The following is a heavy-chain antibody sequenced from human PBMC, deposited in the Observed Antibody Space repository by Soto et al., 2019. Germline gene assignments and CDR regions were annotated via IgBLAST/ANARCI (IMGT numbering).Heavy chain of an antibody. V-gene: IGHV3-48*01. CDR1: GFTFSSYS. Sequence: EVQLVESGGGLVQPGGSLRLSCAASGFTFSSYSMNWVRQAPGKGLEWVSYISSSSSTIYYADSVKGRFTISRDNAKNSLYLQMNSLRAEDTAVYYCARDSGYSYSPLDYWGQGTLVTVSS. CDR3: ARDSGYSYSPLDY. D-gene: IGHD5-18*01. CDR2: ISSSSSTI. J-gene: IGHJ4*02.